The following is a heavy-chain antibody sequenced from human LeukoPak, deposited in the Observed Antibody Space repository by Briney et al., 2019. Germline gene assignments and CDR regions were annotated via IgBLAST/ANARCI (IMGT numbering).Heavy chain of an antibody. CDR1: GFTFSSYS. J-gene: IGHJ4*02. D-gene: IGHD3-3*01. V-gene: IGHV3-21*01. CDR3: ARAVKYYDFWSGYFSNFDY. Sequence: GGSLRLSCAASGFTFSSYSMNWVRQAPGKGLEWVSSINSSSSYIYYADSVKGRFTISRDHGKNSLYLQMNSLRAEDTAVYYCARAVKYYDFWSGYFSNFDYWGQGTLVTVSS. CDR2: INSSSSYI.